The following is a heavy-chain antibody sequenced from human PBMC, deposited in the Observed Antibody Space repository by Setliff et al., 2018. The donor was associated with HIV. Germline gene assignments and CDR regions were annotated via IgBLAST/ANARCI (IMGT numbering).Heavy chain of an antibody. Sequence: SETLSLTCTVSGDSISRRIYYWGWIRQPPGKGLEWNGNFYYSGSSNYNPSPKSRVTISVDTSKNQFSLKLISVSAADTAVYYCARLLPAADMAREIDSWGQGTLVTVSS. V-gene: IGHV4-39*01. CDR3: ARLLPAADMAREIDS. J-gene: IGHJ4*02. D-gene: IGHD6-25*01. CDR2: FYYSGSS. CDR1: GDSISRRIYY.